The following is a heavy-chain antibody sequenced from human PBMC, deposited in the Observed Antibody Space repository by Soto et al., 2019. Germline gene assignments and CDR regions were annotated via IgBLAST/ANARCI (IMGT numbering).Heavy chain of an antibody. CDR2: ISAYNGNT. V-gene: IGHV1-18*01. D-gene: IGHD3-3*01. CDR3: ARDYRRPSYDFWSGYSTPTFDY. CDR1: GYTFTSYG. Sequence: ASVKVSCKASGYTFTSYGISWVRQAPGQGLEWMGWISAYNGNTNYAQKLQGRVTMTTDTSTSTAYMELRSLRSDDTAVYYCARDYRRPSYDFWSGYSTPTFDYWGQGTLVTVSS. J-gene: IGHJ4*02.